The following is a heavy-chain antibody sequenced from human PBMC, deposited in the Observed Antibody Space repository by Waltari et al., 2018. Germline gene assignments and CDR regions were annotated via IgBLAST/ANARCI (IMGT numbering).Heavy chain of an antibody. J-gene: IGHJ5*02. Sequence: QVQLVQSGAEGKKPGASVKLSCTVSGYTLTALSMPWAGQAPGNGLEWMGGFDPEDGETIYAQKFQGRVTMTEDTSTDTAYMELSSLRSEDTAVYYCATDREYFGGLPGAWGQGTLVTVSS. D-gene: IGHD3-3*01. V-gene: IGHV1-24*01. CDR2: FDPEDGET. CDR1: GYTLTALS. CDR3: ATDREYFGGLPGA.